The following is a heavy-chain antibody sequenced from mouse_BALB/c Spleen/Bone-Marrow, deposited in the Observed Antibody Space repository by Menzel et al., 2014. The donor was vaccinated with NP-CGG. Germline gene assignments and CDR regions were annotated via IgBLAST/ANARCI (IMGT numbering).Heavy chain of an antibody. D-gene: IGHD2-13*01. J-gene: IGHJ4*01. CDR3: ARAPPYDFYAMDY. CDR2: ISDGVSYA. CDR1: GFTFSDYY. V-gene: IGHV5-4*02. Sequence: EVKVEESGGGLVKPGGSLKLSCAASGFTFSDYYMFWVRQTPEKRLEWVATISDGVSYAYYPDSVKGRFTISRDNARNNLYLQMSGLKSEDTAMYYCARAPPYDFYAMDYWGQGISVTVSS.